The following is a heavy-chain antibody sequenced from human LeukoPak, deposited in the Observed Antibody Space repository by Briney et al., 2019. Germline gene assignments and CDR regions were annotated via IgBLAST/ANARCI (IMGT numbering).Heavy chain of an antibody. CDR1: GFAVSDYY. CDR2: ISSRDDVI. V-gene: IGHV3-11*01. J-gene: IGHJ4*02. Sequence: GGSLRLSCAASGFAVSDYYMIWVRQAPVKGLEWLSYISSRDDVIYYADSVKGRFTISLDHAKNSLNLQLNSLRAEDTAIYYCAREQWFRWDYWGQGILVTVSS. CDR3: AREQWFRWDY. D-gene: IGHD3-22*01.